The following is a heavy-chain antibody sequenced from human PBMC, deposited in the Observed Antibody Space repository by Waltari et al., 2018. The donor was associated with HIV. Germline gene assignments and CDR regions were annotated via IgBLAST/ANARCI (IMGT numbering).Heavy chain of an antibody. CDR2: ISYDGSNK. V-gene: IGHV3-30*04. J-gene: IGHJ3*02. Sequence: QVQLVESGGGVVQPGRSLRLSCAASGFTFSSYAMHWVRQAPGKGLEWVAVISYDGSNKYYADSVKGRFTISRDNSKNTLYLQMNSLRAEDTAVYYCAREGFSPGNYYDSSGYYIRAFDIWGQGTMVTVSS. CDR1: GFTFSSYA. CDR3: AREGFSPGNYYDSSGYYIRAFDI. D-gene: IGHD3-22*01.